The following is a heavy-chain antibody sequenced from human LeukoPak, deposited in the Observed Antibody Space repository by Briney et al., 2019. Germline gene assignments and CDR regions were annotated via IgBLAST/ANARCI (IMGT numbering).Heavy chain of an antibody. V-gene: IGHV4-4*07. CDR3: VRGPYGASISKWFDP. CDR1: GGSISSYY. J-gene: IGHJ5*02. CDR2: ISTSGST. D-gene: IGHD4/OR15-4a*01. Sequence: SETLSLTCTVSGGSISSYYWSWIRQPAGKGLESIGHISTSGSTNYNPSLKSRVTLSVDTSKNQFSLQLRSVTTADTAVYYCVRGPYGASISKWFDPWGQGTQVIVSP.